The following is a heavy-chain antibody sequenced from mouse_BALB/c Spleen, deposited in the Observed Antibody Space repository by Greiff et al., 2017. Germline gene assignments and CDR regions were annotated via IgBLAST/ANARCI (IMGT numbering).Heavy chain of an antibody. CDR3: ARDYDYAMDY. J-gene: IGHJ4*01. CDR2: INPYYGST. Sequence: VQLQQTGPELVKPGASVKISCKASGYSFTDYIMLWVKQSHGKSLEWIGNINPYYGSTSYNLKFKGKATLTVDKSSSTAYMQLNSLTSEDSAVCYCARDYDYAMDYWGQGTSVTVSS. D-gene: IGHD2-4*01. CDR1: GYSFTDYI. V-gene: IGHV1-39*01.